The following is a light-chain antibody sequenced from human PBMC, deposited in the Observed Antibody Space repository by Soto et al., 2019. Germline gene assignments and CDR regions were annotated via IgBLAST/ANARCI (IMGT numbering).Light chain of an antibody. CDR1: QSVTTR. Sequence: IVFTQSSGTLSLSPGERVTLSCGASQSVTTRLAWYQHKPGQAPTLLMSGASNRASGVPVRFSGSGSGTDFTLTITRLEPEDFALYYCQQYGGSPITFGLGTRLEIK. CDR3: QQYGGSPIT. J-gene: IGKJ5*01. CDR2: GAS. V-gene: IGKV3-20*01.